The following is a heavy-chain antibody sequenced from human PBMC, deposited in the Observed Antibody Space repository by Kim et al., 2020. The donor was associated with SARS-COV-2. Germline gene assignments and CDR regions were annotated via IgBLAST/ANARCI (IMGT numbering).Heavy chain of an antibody. V-gene: IGHV3-11*04. CDR3: ARGRDCTGGVCYQYYFDY. Sequence: KGRFTIAGDNDKNSLYLQMNSRRAEDTAVYYCARGRDCTGGVCYQYYFDYWGQGTLVTVSS. J-gene: IGHJ4*02. D-gene: IGHD2-8*02.